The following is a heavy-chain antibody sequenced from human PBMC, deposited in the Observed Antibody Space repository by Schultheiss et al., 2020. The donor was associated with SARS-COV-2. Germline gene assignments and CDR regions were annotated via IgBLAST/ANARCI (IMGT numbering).Heavy chain of an antibody. J-gene: IGHJ4*02. Sequence: GGSLRLSCAASGFTFSSYAMSWVRQAPGKGLEWVSAISDSDDNTYYADSAKGRFTISRDNSKNTLYLQMNSLRAEDTAVYYCARDPRQRLSGSYLSSRVEVALGYWGQGTLVTVSS. D-gene: IGHD1-26*01. CDR3: ARDPRQRLSGSYLSSRVEVALGY. CDR1: GFTFSSYA. V-gene: IGHV3-23*01. CDR2: ISDSDDNT.